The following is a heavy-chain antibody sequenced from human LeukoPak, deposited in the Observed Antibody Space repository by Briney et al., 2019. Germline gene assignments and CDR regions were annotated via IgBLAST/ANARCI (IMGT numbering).Heavy chain of an antibody. Sequence: PGGSLRLSCAASGFTFSSYSMNWVRQAPGKGLEWVSSISSSSTYIYYADSVKGRFTISRDNAKNSLHLQMNTLRAEDTAVYYCARRGSGRSSDYWGQGTLVTVSS. D-gene: IGHD6-19*01. CDR2: ISSSSTYI. CDR1: GFTFSSYS. CDR3: ARRGSGRSSDY. V-gene: IGHV3-21*01. J-gene: IGHJ4*02.